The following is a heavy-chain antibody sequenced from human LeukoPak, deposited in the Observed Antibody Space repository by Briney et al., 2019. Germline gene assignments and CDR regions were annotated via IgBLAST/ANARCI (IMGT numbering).Heavy chain of an antibody. D-gene: IGHD5-12*01. V-gene: IGHV3-64*01. CDR1: GFTFSSYA. Sequence: GGSLRLSCAASGFTFSSYAMHWVRQAPGKGLEYVSAISSNGGSTYYANSVKGRFTISRDNSKNTLYLQMGSLRAEDMAVYYCARAKYSGYDTWGQGTLVTVSS. J-gene: IGHJ5*02. CDR3: ARAKYSGYDT. CDR2: ISSNGGST.